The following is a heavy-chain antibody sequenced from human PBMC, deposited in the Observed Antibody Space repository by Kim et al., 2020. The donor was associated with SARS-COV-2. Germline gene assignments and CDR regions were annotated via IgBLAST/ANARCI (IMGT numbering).Heavy chain of an antibody. CDR1: GYTFTTYY. CDR3: ARREYNSGWLY. D-gene: IGHD6-19*01. CDR2: INPSGGST. V-gene: IGHV1-46*01. Sequence: ASVKVSCKASGYTFTTYYIHWVRQAPGKGLEWMGIINPSGGSTSYAQKFQGRVTMTRDTSTSTVYMELSSLRSEDTAVYFCARREYNSGWLYWSQGTLVTVST. J-gene: IGHJ4*02.